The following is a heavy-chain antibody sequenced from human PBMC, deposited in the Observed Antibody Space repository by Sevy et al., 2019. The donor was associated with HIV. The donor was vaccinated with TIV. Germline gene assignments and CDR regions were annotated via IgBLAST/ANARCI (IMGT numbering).Heavy chain of an antibody. Sequence: LETLSLTCAVSGYSISSGYYWGWIRQPPGKGLEWIGSIFHSGSTYYNPSLKSRVTISVDTSKNQFSLKLSSVTAADTAVYFCARTPSSYDSSGRYYPWFDPWGQGTLVTVSS. D-gene: IGHD3-22*01. V-gene: IGHV4-38-2*01. CDR3: ARTPSSYDSSGRYYPWFDP. CDR1: GYSISSGYY. J-gene: IGHJ5*02. CDR2: IFHSGST.